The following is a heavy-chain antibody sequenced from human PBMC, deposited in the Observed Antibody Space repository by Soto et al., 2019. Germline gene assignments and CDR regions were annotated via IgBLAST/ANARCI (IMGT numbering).Heavy chain of an antibody. Sequence: QVQLVESGGGVVQPGRSLRLSCAASGFTFSSYGMHWVRQATGKGLEWVALIWFDGSDKYYTDSVKGRFTISRDNSKSTLYLQMNSLRAEDTAVYYCARLYCSSTSCYSVGAFDIRGQGTMVTVSS. D-gene: IGHD2-2*01. J-gene: IGHJ3*02. CDR2: IWFDGSDK. V-gene: IGHV3-33*01. CDR1: GFTFSSYG. CDR3: ARLYCSSTSCYSVGAFDI.